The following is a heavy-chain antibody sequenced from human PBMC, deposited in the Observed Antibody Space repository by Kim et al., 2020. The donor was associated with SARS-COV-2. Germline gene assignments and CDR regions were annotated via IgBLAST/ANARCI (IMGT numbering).Heavy chain of an antibody. CDR2: IYYTGNT. Sequence: SETLSLTCSVSGDSINNYKYYWGWIRQPPGKGLEWIASIYYTGNTYHNPSLQSRVTMSIDTSKNQFSLNLTSVTAADTAIYYCVRDGAGITAAGTDSWGQGTLVTVAS. CDR3: VRDGAGITAAGTDS. V-gene: IGHV4-39*07. CDR1: GDSINNYKYY. J-gene: IGHJ4*02. D-gene: IGHD6-13*01.